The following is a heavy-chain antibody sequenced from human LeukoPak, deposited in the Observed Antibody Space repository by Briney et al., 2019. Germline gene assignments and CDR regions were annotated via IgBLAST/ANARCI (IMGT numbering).Heavy chain of an antibody. CDR1: GGSISSYY. J-gene: IGHJ4*02. Sequence: PSETLSLTCTVSGGSISSYYWSWIRQPPGKGLEWIGYIYYSGSTYYNPSLKSRVTISVDTSKNQFSLKLSSVTAADTAVYYCARGQPYYDFWSGYPLFDYWGQGTLVTVSS. CDR2: IYYSGST. V-gene: IGHV4-59*08. D-gene: IGHD3-3*01. CDR3: ARGQPYYDFWSGYPLFDY.